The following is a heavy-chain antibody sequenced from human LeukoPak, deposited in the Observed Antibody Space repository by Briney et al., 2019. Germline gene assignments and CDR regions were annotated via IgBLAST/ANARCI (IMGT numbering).Heavy chain of an antibody. CDR3: AREYSSGAGFDP. Sequence: ASVTVSCKASGYTFTSYDINWVRQAAGQGLEWMGWMNPNSGNTGYAQKFQGRVTITRNTSISTAYMELSSLRSEDTAVYYCAREYSSGAGFDPWGQGTLVTVSS. J-gene: IGHJ5*02. D-gene: IGHD6-19*01. CDR2: MNPNSGNT. CDR1: GYTFTSYD. V-gene: IGHV1-8*03.